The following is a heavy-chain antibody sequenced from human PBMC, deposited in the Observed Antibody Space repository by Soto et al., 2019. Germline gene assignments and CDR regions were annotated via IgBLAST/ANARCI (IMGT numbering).Heavy chain of an antibody. CDR2: IYYSGST. J-gene: IGHJ6*02. CDR3: ARDGGYCSSTSCFPYYYYYGMDV. D-gene: IGHD2-2*01. V-gene: IGHV4-59*01. CDR1: GGSISSYY. Sequence: SETLSLTCTVSGGSISSYYWRWMRHPPGKGLEWIGYIYYSGSTNYNPSLKSRVTISVDTSKNQFSLKLSSVTAADTAVYYCARDGGYCSSTSCFPYYYYYGMDVWGQGTTVTVSS.